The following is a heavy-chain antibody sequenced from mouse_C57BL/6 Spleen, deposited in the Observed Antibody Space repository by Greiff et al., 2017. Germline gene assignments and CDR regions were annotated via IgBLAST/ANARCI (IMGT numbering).Heavy chain of an antibody. CDR2: IYPRDGST. V-gene: IGHV1-78*01. Sequence: QVQLQQSDAELVKPGASVKISCKVSGYTFTDHTIHWMKQRPEQGLEWIGYIYPRDGSTKYNEKFKGKATLTADTSSSTAYMQLNSLTSEDSAVYFCARQRAYYKGTLVFGVWGTGTTVTVSS. D-gene: IGHD1-1*01. CDR3: ARQRAYYKGTLVFGV. CDR1: GYTFTDHT. J-gene: IGHJ1*03.